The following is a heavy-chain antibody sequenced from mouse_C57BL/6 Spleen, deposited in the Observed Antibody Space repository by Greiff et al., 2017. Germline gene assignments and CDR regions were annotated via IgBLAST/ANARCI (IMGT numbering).Heavy chain of an antibody. CDR2: IYPGSGST. V-gene: IGHV1-55*01. J-gene: IGHJ4*01. Sequence: VQLQQPGAELVKPGASVTMSCKASGYTFTSYWITWVKQRPGQGLEWIGDIYPGSGSTNYNEKFKSKATLTVDTSSSTAYMQLSSLTSEDSAVYYCASGGDYGDYYAMDDWGQGTSVTVSS. D-gene: IGHD1-1*01. CDR1: GYTFTSYW. CDR3: ASGGDYGDYYAMDD.